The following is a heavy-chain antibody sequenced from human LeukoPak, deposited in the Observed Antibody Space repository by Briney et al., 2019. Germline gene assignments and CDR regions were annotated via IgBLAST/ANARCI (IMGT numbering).Heavy chain of an antibody. D-gene: IGHD6-19*01. V-gene: IGHV3-30*04. J-gene: IGHJ5*02. CDR3: AREGKWLVLRGGDNWFDP. CDR1: GFTSTNYG. Sequence: GGSLRLSCAASGFTSTNYGMHWVRQAPGKGLEWMTVMSYDGSNKYYADSVKGRFTISRDNAKNSLYLQMNSLRAEDTAVYYCAREGKWLVLRGGDNWFDPWGQGTLVTVSS. CDR2: MSYDGSNK.